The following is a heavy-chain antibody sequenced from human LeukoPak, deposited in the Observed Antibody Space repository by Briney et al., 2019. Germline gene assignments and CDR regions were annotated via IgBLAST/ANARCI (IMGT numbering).Heavy chain of an antibody. CDR2: ISAASSTM. J-gene: IGHJ4*02. CDR1: GFTFSSYS. V-gene: IGHV3-48*01. D-gene: IGHD1-14*01. CDR3: ARDPYRDAPDYFDY. Sequence: GGSLRLSCAASGFTFSSYSMNWVRQAPGKGLEWVSYISAASSTMYYADSVRGRFTISRVSSKNTLFLQMNSLRPEDTAVYYCARDPYRDAPDYFDYWGQGTLVTVSS.